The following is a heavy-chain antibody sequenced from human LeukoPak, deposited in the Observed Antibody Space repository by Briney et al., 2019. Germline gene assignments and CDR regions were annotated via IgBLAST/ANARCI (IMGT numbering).Heavy chain of an antibody. V-gene: IGHV4-39*01. D-gene: IGHD3-22*01. CDR1: GGSISSSSYY. Sequence: SETLSLTCTVSGGSISSSSYYWGWIRQPPGKGLEWIGSIYYSGSTYYNPSLKSRVTISVDTSKNQFSLKLSSVTAADTAVYYCARARRPPYYYDSSGYYLDYWGQGTLVTVSS. CDR2: IYYSGST. J-gene: IGHJ4*02. CDR3: ARARRPPYYYDSSGYYLDY.